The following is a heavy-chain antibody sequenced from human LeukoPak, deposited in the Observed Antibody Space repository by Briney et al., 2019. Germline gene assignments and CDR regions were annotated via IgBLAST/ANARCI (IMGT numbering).Heavy chain of an antibody. J-gene: IGHJ6*02. V-gene: IGHV3-21*01. Sequence: PGGSLRLSCAASGFTFSSYSMNWVRQAPGKGLEWVSSISSSSSYIYYADSVKGRFTISRDNSKNTLYLQMNSLRAEDTAVYYCAREERYHYGMDVWGQGTTVTVSS. CDR1: GFTFSSYS. CDR3: AREERYHYGMDV. CDR2: ISSSSSYI.